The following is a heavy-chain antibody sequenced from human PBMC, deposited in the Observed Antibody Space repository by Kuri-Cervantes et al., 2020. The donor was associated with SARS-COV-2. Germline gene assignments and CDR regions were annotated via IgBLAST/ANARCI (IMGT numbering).Heavy chain of an antibody. V-gene: IGHV3-30*02. CDR2: IRYDGSNK. CDR3: ARNNYGGSGSGNWFDP. D-gene: IGHD3-10*01. Sequence: GGSLRLSCAASGFTFSSYGMHWVRQAPGKGLEWVAFIRYDGSNKYYADSVKGRFTISRDNSENTLYLQMNSLRAEDTAVYYCARNNYGGSGSGNWFDPWGQGTLVTVSS. CDR1: GFTFSSYG. J-gene: IGHJ5*02.